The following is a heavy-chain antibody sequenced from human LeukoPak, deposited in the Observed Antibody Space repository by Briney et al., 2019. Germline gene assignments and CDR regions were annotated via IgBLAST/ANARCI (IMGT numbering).Heavy chain of an antibody. CDR3: ARSPMARGVQFDY. CDR2: IYYSGST. J-gene: IGHJ4*02. CDR1: GGSISSYY. D-gene: IGHD3-10*01. V-gene: IGHV4-59*08. Sequence: SETLSLTCTVSGGSISSYYWSWIRQPPGKGLEWIGYIYYSGSTNYNPSLKSRVTISVDTSKNQFSLKLSSVTAADTAVYYCARSPMARGVQFDYWGQGTLVTVSS.